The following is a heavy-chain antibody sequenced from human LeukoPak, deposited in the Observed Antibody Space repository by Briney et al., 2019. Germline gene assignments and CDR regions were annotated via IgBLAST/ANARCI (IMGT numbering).Heavy chain of an antibody. V-gene: IGHV3-23*01. D-gene: IGHD3-22*01. CDR1: GFTFSSYG. J-gene: IGHJ4*02. Sequence: GGSLRLSCAASGFTFSSYGMSWVRQAPGKGLEWVSAISGSGGRTYYADSVKGRFTISRDTAKNTLYLQMNSLRAEDRAVFYCAKRYYYDSSGGRVRYYFDYGGQGTLVTVST. CDR3: AKRYYYDSSGGRVRYYFDY. CDR2: ISGSGGRT.